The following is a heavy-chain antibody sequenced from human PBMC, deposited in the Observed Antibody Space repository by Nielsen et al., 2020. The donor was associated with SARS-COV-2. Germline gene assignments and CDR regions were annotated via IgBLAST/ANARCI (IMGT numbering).Heavy chain of an antibody. D-gene: IGHD3-22*01. CDR1: GFTFSSYA. CDR2: ISYDGSNK. J-gene: IGHJ4*02. CDR3: ASTNYYDSSGYFGY. Sequence: GGSLRLSCAASGFTFSSYAMHWVRQAPGKGLEWVAVISYDGSNKYYADSVKGRFTISRDNSKNTLYLQMNSLRAEDTAVYYCASTNYYDSSGYFGYWGQGTLVTVSS. V-gene: IGHV3-30*04.